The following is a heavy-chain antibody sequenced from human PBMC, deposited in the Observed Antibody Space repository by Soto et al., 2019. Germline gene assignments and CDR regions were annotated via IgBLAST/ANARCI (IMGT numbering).Heavy chain of an antibody. Sequence: QITLKESGPTLVKPTQTLTLTCTFSGFPLSTSGVGVGWIRQPPGKALEWLALIYWDDDKRYSPSLESRLTITKDTSKNQVVLTMTNMDPVDTATYYCAHTVQPRIIDYWGQGTLVTVSS. V-gene: IGHV2-5*02. J-gene: IGHJ4*02. CDR1: GFPLSTSGVG. CDR2: IYWDDDK. D-gene: IGHD4-17*01. CDR3: AHTVQPRIIDY.